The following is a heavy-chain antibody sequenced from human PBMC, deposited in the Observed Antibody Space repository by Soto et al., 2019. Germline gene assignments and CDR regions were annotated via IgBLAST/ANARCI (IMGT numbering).Heavy chain of an antibody. D-gene: IGHD3-3*01. V-gene: IGHV3-7*03. J-gene: IGHJ4*02. CDR3: ARYRSASYDFWSGDDY. CDR2: IKQDGSEK. Sequence: EVQLVESGGALVQPGGSLTLSCAASGFTFSSYWMSWVRQAPGKGLEWVANIKQDGSEKYYVDSVKGRFTISRDNAKNSLYLQMNRLRAEDTAVYYCARYRSASYDFWSGDDYWGQGTLVTVSS. CDR1: GFTFSSYW.